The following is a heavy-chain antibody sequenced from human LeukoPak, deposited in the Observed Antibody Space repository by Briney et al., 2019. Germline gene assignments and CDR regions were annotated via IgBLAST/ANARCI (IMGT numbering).Heavy chain of an antibody. CDR3: TKGYYEPFDV. D-gene: IGHD3-16*01. CDR2: VSDTGRT. V-gene: IGHV4-59*11. J-gene: IGHJ4*02. CDR1: SPFRTHHY. Sequence: SETLSLTCTVSSPFRTHHYGNWIRHPPGKALEWIVGVSDTGRTTYNPSLKSRLTISVVTSKRQFSLTLTSLTAADTAVYYCTKGYYEPFDVWGQGILVTVSS.